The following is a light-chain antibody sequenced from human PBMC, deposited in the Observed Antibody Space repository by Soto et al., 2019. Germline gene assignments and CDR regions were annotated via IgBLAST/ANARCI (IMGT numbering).Light chain of an antibody. J-gene: IGLJ3*02. CDR3: AAWDGSLNGWV. V-gene: IGLV1-44*01. CDR1: SSNIGSNT. CDR2: SNV. Sequence: QSVLTQAPSASGTPGQRVTISCSGSSSNIGSNTVSWYQQVPGTAPIVLIYSNVQRPSGVPDRFSGSKSGTSASLAIGGLQSEDEADYYCAAWDGSLNGWVFGGGTKLTVL.